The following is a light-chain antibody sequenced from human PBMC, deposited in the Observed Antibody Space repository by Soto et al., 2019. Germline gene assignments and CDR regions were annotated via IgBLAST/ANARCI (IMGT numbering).Light chain of an antibody. V-gene: IGLV2-14*01. CDR2: DVS. CDR1: SSDVGGYNY. CDR3: SSYTSSSTPHAV. J-gene: IGLJ2*01. Sequence: QSVLTQPASVSGSPGQSITISCTGTSSDVGGYNYVSWYQQHPGKAPKLMIYDVSNRPSGVSNRFSGSKSGNTASLTISGLQAEDEADDYCSSYTSSSTPHAVFGGGTKLTVL.